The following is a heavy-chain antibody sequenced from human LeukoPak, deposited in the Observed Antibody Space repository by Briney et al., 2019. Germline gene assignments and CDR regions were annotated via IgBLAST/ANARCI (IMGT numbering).Heavy chain of an antibody. CDR1: GYTFTGYY. D-gene: IGHD3-22*01. CDR3: ASPPLGYYDSSGPEFDY. J-gene: IGHJ4*02. Sequence: ASVKVSRKASGYTFTGYYMHWVRQAPEQGLEWMGWINPNSGGTNYAQKFQGRVTMTRDTSISTAYMELSRLRSDDTAVYYCASPPLGYYDSSGPEFDYWGQGTLVTVSS. V-gene: IGHV1-2*02. CDR2: INPNSGGT.